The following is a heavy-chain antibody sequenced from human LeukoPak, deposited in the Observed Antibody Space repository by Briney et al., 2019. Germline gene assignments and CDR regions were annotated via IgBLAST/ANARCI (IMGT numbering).Heavy chain of an antibody. CDR1: GGSISSYY. CDR2: IYTSGSA. Sequence: PSETLSLTCTVSGGSISSYYWSWIRQPAGKGLEWIGRIYTSGSANYNPSLKSRVTMSVDMSTNQFSLKLTSVTAADTAVYYCARAGDSSGYEYYFDYWGQGTLVTVSS. V-gene: IGHV4-4*07. J-gene: IGHJ4*02. D-gene: IGHD3-22*01. CDR3: ARAGDSSGYEYYFDY.